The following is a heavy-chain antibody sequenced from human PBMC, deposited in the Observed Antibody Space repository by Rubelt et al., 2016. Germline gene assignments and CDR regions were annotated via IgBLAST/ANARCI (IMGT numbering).Heavy chain of an antibody. D-gene: IGHD3-10*01. CDR3: ARRAQPNTMVRGVIISDYFDY. Sequence: QVQLVQSGAEAKKPGSSVKVSCKASGGTFSSYAISWVRQAPGQGLEWMGGIIPIFGTANYAQKFKGRVTRTGDEATSTAYMELSSLRSEDTAVYYCARRAQPNTMVRGVIISDYFDYWGQGTLVTVSS. CDR1: GGTFSSYA. J-gene: IGHJ4*02. CDR2: IIPIFGTA. V-gene: IGHV1-69*01.